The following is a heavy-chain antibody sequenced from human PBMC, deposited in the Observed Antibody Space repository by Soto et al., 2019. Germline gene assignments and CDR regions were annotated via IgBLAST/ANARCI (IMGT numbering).Heavy chain of an antibody. Sequence: VQLVESGGGVVQPGRSLRLSCAASGFTFSSYGMHWVRQAPGKGLEWVAVIWYDGSNKYYADSVKGRFTISRDNSKNTLYLQMNSLRAEDTAVYYCARGGIAVARPFGKYYYYGMDVWGQGTTVTVSS. CDR2: IWYDGSNK. CDR3: ARGGIAVARPFGKYYYYGMDV. J-gene: IGHJ6*02. CDR1: GFTFSSYG. D-gene: IGHD6-19*01. V-gene: IGHV3-33*01.